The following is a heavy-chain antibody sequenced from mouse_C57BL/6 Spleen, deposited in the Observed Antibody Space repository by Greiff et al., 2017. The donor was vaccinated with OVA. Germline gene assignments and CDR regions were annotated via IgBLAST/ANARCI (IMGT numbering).Heavy chain of an antibody. V-gene: IGHV5-4*01. J-gene: IGHJ2*01. CDR3: ARDTVPHYVDY. CDR1: GFTFSSYA. CDR2: ISDGGSYT. D-gene: IGHD1-1*01. Sequence: EVQLQESGGGLVKPGGSLKLSCAASGFTFSSYAMSWVRQTPEKRLEWVATISDGGSYTYYPDNVKGRFTISRDNAKNNLYLQMSHLKSEDTAMYYCARDTVPHYVDYWGQGTTLTVSS.